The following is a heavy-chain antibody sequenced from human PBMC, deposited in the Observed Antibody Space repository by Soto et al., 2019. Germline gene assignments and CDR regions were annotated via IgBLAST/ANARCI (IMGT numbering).Heavy chain of an antibody. CDR1: GGTFSSYA. Sequence: ASVKVSCKASGGTFSSYAISWVRQAPGQGLEWMGGIIPIFGTANYAQKFQGRVTITADESTSTAYMELSSLRSEDTAVYYCARNLGYCISTSCYGGMDVWGQGTTVTVSS. V-gene: IGHV1-69*13. CDR3: ARNLGYCISTSCYGGMDV. J-gene: IGHJ6*02. D-gene: IGHD2-2*01. CDR2: IIPIFGTA.